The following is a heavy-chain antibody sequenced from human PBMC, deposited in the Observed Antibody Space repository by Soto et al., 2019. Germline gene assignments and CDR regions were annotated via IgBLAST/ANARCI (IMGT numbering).Heavy chain of an antibody. V-gene: IGHV2-26*01. Sequence: QVTLKESGPVLVKPTEPLTLTCTVSGFSLSNGRMGVSWIRQPPGKALEWLAHIFSNDEKSYSTSLKSRLTISKDTSKSQMVLTMTNMDPVDTATYYCARLNAEESQWFFDLWGRGTLVTVSS. CDR1: GFSLSNGRMG. CDR2: IFSNDEK. CDR3: ARLNAEESQWFFDL. J-gene: IGHJ2*01. D-gene: IGHD2-8*01.